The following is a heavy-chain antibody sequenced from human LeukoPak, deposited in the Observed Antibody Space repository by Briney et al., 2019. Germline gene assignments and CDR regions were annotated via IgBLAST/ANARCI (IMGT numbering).Heavy chain of an antibody. CDR3: AKDPFAVVAATKEDNWFDP. CDR2: ISGSGGST. Sequence: PGGSLRLSCAASGFTFSSYAMSWVRQAPGKGLEWVSAISGSGGSTYYADSVKGRFTISRDNSKNTLYLQMNSLRAEDTAVYYCAKDPFAVVAATKEDNWFDPWGQGTLVTVSS. J-gene: IGHJ5*02. CDR1: GFTFSSYA. D-gene: IGHD2-15*01. V-gene: IGHV3-23*01.